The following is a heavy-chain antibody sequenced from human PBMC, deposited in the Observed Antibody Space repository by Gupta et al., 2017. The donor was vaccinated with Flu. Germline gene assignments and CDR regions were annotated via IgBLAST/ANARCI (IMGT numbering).Heavy chain of an antibody. V-gene: IGHV2-26*01. J-gene: IGHJ4*02. D-gene: IGHD1-26*01. CDR2: IFSNDEK. Sequence: QVTLKESGPVLVKPTETLTLTCTVSGFSLSNARMGVSWIRQPPGKALEWLAHIFSNDEKYYSTSLKSRLTIYKDTSKSQVVLTMTKMEPVDTATYYCARSRGWEPHFDYGGQGTLVTVSS. CDR1: GFSLSNARMG. CDR3: ARSRGWEPHFDY.